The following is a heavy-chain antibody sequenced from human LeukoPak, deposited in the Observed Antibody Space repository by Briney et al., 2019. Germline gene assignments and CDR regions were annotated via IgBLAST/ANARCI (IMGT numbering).Heavy chain of an antibody. J-gene: IGHJ1*01. D-gene: IGHD3-22*01. Sequence: ASVKVSCKASGGTFSSYAISWVRQAPGQGLEWMGGIIPIFGTANYAQKFQGRVTITTDESTSTAYMELSSLRSEDTAVYYCVSYPVVEGSYYDSSDHVIVYFQHWGQGTLVTVSS. CDR3: VSYPVVEGSYYDSSDHVIVYFQH. V-gene: IGHV1-69*05. CDR1: GGTFSSYA. CDR2: IIPIFGTA.